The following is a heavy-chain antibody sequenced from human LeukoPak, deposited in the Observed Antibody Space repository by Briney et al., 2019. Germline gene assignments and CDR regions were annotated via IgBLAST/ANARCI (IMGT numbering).Heavy chain of an antibody. CDR3: ARGGSLRGSGWKIFDY. D-gene: IGHD6-19*01. CDR1: GFTFSSYA. V-gene: IGHV3-30*14. J-gene: IGHJ4*02. Sequence: GRSLRLSCAASGFTFSSYAMHWVRQAPGKGLEWVAVISYDGSNKYYADSVKGRFTISRDNSKNTLYLQMNSLRAEDTAVYYCARGGSLRGSGWKIFDYWGQGTLVTVSS. CDR2: ISYDGSNK.